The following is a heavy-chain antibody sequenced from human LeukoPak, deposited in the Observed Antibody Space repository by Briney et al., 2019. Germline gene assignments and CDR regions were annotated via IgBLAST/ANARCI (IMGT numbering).Heavy chain of an antibody. J-gene: IGHJ6*03. CDR2: IIPIFGTA. CDR1: GGTFSSYA. Sequence: SVKVPCKASGGTFSSYAISWVRQAPGQGLEWVGGIIPIFGTANYAQKFQGRVTITADKSTSTAYMELSSLRSEDTAVYYCATEEYSSPYYMDVWGKGTTVTVSS. V-gene: IGHV1-69*06. D-gene: IGHD6-6*01. CDR3: ATEEYSSPYYMDV.